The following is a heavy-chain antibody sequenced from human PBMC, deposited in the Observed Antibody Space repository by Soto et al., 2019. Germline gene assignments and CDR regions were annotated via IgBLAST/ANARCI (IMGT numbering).Heavy chain of an antibody. J-gene: IGHJ4*02. V-gene: IGHV1-2*04. CDR1: GYTFTGYY. CDR2: INPNSGGT. Sequence: ASVKVSCKASGYTFTGYYMHWVRQAPGQGLEWMGWINPNSGGTNYAQKFQGWVTMTRDTSISTAYMELSRLRSDDTAVYYCARDRRSSNRYQPYFEVDYWGQGTLVTVSS. D-gene: IGHD2-2*01. CDR3: ARDRRSSNRYQPYFEVDY.